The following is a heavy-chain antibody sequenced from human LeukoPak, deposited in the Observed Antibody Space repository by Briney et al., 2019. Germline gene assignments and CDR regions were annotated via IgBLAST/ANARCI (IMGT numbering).Heavy chain of an antibody. J-gene: IGHJ6*02. V-gene: IGHV3-74*01. CDR3: ARDKWIGTYLHYYYGMDV. D-gene: IGHD3-10*01. Sequence: GGSLRLSCAASGFTFSGFWMHWVRQAPGKGLVWVSRINIDGTNTTYADSVRGRFTISRDNAKSTLYLQMNSLRAEDTAVYYCARDKWIGTYLHYYYGMDVWGQGTTVTVSS. CDR2: INIDGTNT. CDR1: GFTFSGFW.